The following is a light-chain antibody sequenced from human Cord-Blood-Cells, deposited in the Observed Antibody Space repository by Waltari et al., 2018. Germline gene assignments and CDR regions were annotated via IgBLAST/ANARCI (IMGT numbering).Light chain of an antibody. Sequence: DIQMTQSPSSLSESVGDRVTITCRASQSISIYLNWYQQKPGKAPKLLIYAASSLQSGVPSRFSGSGSGTDFTLTISSLQPEDFATYYCQQSYSTPYSFGQGTKLEIK. CDR3: QQSYSTPYS. CDR1: QSISIY. J-gene: IGKJ2*03. CDR2: AAS. V-gene: IGKV1-39*01.